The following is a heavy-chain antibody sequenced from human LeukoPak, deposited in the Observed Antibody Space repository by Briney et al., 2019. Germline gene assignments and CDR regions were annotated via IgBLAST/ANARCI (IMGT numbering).Heavy chain of an antibody. CDR1: GYTFTSYG. D-gene: IGHD3-10*01. Sequence: ASVKVSCKASGYTFTSYGIIWVRQAPGQGLEWMGWISAYNGNTNYAQKLQGRVTMTTDTSTSTAYMELRSLRSDDTAVYYCARGYYGSGSYFGPFDYWGQGTLVTVSS. CDR2: ISAYNGNT. J-gene: IGHJ4*02. CDR3: ARGYYGSGSYFGPFDY. V-gene: IGHV1-18*01.